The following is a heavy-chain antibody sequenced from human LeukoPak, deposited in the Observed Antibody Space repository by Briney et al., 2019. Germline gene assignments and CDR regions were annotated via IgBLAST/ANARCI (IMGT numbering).Heavy chain of an antibody. CDR2: ISAYNGNT. V-gene: IGHV1-18*01. D-gene: IGHD3-10*01. Sequence: GASVKVSCKASGYTFTRHGISWVRQAPGQRLEWMGWISAYNGNTYYAQKIQGRATMTTDTSTSTAYMELTRLRSDDTAVYYCARDYFYYGAGSSSSNWFDPWGQGTLVTVSS. CDR1: GYTFTRHG. CDR3: ARDYFYYGAGSSSSNWFDP. J-gene: IGHJ5*02.